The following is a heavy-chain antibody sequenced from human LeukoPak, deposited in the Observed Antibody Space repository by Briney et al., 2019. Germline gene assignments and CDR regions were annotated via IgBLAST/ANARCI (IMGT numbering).Heavy chain of an antibody. J-gene: IGHJ4*02. CDR1: GGSISSHY. CDR2: IYYSGST. D-gene: IGHD5-18*01. CDR3: ARSLPITSYSYAFDY. Sequence: SETLSPTCTVSGGSISSHYWSWIRQPPGKGLEWIGYIYYSGSTNYNPSLKSRVTISVDTSKNQFSLKLSSVTAADTAVYYCARSLPITSYSYAFDYWGQGTLVTVSS. V-gene: IGHV4-59*11.